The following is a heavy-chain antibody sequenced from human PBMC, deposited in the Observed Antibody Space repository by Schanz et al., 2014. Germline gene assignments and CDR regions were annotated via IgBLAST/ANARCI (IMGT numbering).Heavy chain of an antibody. Sequence: EVQLVESGGGLVKPGGSLRLSCATSGLTFTSAWMSWVRQAPGKGLEWVSAMNESHSTIYYADSVRGRFTISRDSAKNSLYLQMNSLRPEDTALYYCAKGSRSGSKVMDVWGKGTTVTVSS. V-gene: IGHV3-21*04. J-gene: IGHJ6*03. CDR3: AKGSRSGSKVMDV. D-gene: IGHD3-10*01. CDR1: GLTFTSAW. CDR2: MNESHSTI.